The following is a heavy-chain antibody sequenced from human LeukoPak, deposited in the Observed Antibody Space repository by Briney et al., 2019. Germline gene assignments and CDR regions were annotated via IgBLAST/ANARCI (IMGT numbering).Heavy chain of an antibody. Sequence: SETLSLTCTVSGGSISSYYWSWIRQPPGKGLEWIGYVYYSGSTNYNPSLKSRVTISVDTSKNQFSLNLSSVTAADTAVYYCARGYNYGSVVYYYGLDVWGLGSTVTVSS. CDR2: VYYSGST. CDR3: ARGYNYGSVVYYYGLDV. CDR1: GGSISSYY. J-gene: IGHJ6*02. V-gene: IGHV4-59*08. D-gene: IGHD5-18*01.